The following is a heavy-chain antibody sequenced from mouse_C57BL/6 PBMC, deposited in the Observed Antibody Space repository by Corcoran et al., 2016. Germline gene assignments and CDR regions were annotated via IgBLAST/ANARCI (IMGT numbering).Heavy chain of an antibody. J-gene: IGHJ2*01. CDR3: ARWAQASDY. Sequence: EVQLQQSGPELVKPGASVKISCKASGYTFTDYYMNWVKQSHGKSLEWIGDINPNNGGTSYNQKFKGKATWTVDKSSSTAYMELRSLTSEDSAVYYCARWAQASDYWGQGTTLTVSS. CDR1: GYTFTDYY. D-gene: IGHD3-2*02. V-gene: IGHV1-26*01. CDR2: INPNNGGT.